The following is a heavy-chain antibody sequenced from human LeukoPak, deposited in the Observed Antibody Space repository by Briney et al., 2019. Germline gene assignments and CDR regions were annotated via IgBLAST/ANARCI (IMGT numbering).Heavy chain of an antibody. J-gene: IGHJ4*02. V-gene: IGHV1-69*04. Sequence: ASVKVSCKASGATFSSYAISWVRQAPGQGLEWMGRIIPILGIANYAQEFQGRVTITADKSTSTAYMELSSLRSEDTAVYYCASGYYYYDTSGTYSRYFDYWGQGTLVTVSS. CDR3: ASGYYYYDTSGTYSRYFDY. CDR1: GATFSSYA. D-gene: IGHD3-22*01. CDR2: IIPILGIA.